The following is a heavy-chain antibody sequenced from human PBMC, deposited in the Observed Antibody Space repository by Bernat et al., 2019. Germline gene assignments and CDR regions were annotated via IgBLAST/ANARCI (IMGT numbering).Heavy chain of an antibody. V-gene: IGHV4-59*08. CDR2: IYYSGST. J-gene: IGHJ6*02. CDR3: ARLFDGDVVVPSYYYYGMDV. D-gene: IGHD2-2*01. Sequence: QVQLQESGPGLVKPSGTLSLTCAVSGGSISSYYWSWIRQPPGKGLEWIGYIYYSGSTNYNPSLKSRVTISVDTSKNQFSLKLSSVTAADTAVYYCARLFDGDVVVPSYYYYGMDVWGQGTTVTVSS. CDR1: GGSISSYY.